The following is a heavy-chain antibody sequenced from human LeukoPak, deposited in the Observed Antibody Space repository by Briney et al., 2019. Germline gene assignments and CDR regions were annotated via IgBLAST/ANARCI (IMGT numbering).Heavy chain of an antibody. CDR3: ARGRTAAAGSIFDY. Sequence: SSETLSLTCAVYGGSFSGYYWSWIRQPPGKGLEWIGEINHSGSTNYNPSLKSRVTISVGTSKNQFSLKLSSVTAADTAVYYCARGRTAAAGSIFDYWGQGTLVTVSS. CDR2: INHSGST. J-gene: IGHJ4*02. V-gene: IGHV4-34*01. CDR1: GGSFSGYY. D-gene: IGHD6-13*01.